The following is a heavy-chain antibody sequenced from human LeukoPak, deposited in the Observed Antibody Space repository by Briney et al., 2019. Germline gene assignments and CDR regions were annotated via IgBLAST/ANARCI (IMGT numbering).Heavy chain of an antibody. V-gene: IGHV4-34*01. CDR3: ARGQEDWNWFDP. CDR2: INHSGST. Sequence: SETLPLTCAVYGGSFSGYYWSWIRPPPGKGLEWIGEINHSGSTKYNPSLKSRVTISVDTSKNQFSLKLSSVTAADTAVYYCARGQEDWNWFDPWGQGTLVTVSS. CDR1: GGSFSGYY. D-gene: IGHD3-9*01. J-gene: IGHJ5*02.